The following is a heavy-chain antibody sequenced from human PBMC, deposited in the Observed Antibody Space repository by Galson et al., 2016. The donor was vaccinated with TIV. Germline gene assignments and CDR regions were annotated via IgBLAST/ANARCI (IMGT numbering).Heavy chain of an antibody. CDR1: GHTFTSYD. CDR2: MNPNSGNT. Sequence: SVKVSCKASGHTFTSYDMNWVRQAPGQGLEWMGWMNPNSGNTGYTQKFQGRVTMTRDTSVSTAYMELNNLRSEDTAVYFCAQLVRKCGMTRCYGDHVDYWGQGTLVTVSS. J-gene: IGHJ4*02. V-gene: IGHV1-8*01. D-gene: IGHD2-2*01. CDR3: AQLVRKCGMTRCYGDHVDY.